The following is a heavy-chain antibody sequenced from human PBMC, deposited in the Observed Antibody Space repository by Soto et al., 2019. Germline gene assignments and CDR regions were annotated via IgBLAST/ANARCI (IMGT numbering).Heavy chain of an antibody. CDR2: IWYDGSNK. CDR3: ARDSRYYDFWSGYYDNWFDP. Sequence: GGSLRLSCAAPGFTFSSYGMHWVRQAPGKGLEWVAVIWYDGSNKYYADSVKGRFTISRDNSKNTLYLQMNSLRAEDTAVYYCARDSRYYDFWSGYYDNWFDPWGQGTLVTVSS. V-gene: IGHV3-33*01. J-gene: IGHJ5*02. CDR1: GFTFSSYG. D-gene: IGHD3-3*01.